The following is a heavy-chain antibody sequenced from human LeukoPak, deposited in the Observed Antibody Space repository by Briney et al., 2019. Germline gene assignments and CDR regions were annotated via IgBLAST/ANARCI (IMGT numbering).Heavy chain of an antibody. J-gene: IGHJ4*02. CDR3: GRSQNYNDSSGYSY. CDR1: GFTFSSYS. V-gene: IGHV3-21*01. D-gene: IGHD3-22*01. Sequence: GGSLRLSCAASGFTFSSYSMNWVRQAPGKGLEWVSSISSSSTYIHYADSVKGRFTISRDNAKKSLYLQMNSLRAEDTAVYYCGRSQNYNDSSGYSYWGQGTLVTVSS. CDR2: ISSSSTYI.